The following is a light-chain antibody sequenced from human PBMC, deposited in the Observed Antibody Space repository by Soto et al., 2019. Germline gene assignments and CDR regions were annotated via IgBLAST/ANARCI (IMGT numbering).Light chain of an antibody. V-gene: IGKV3-20*01. CDR3: QQYGSSPPLT. J-gene: IGKJ5*01. CDR2: GAS. CDR1: QSVRRGY. Sequence: EALWTQSPGTVSLSAGEGTTLSFRAIQSVRRGYLAWYRQNTGQAPRLLMYGASSRASSIPDRFSGSGSGRDFTFTISRLEPEDLAVYYCQQYGSSPPLTVGQGTRLENK.